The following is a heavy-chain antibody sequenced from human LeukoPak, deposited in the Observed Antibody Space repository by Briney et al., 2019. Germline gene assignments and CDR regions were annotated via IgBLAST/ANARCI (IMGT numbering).Heavy chain of an antibody. CDR2: ISGSGGST. CDR3: ARVKGSGGYLIDY. D-gene: IGHD3-22*01. CDR1: GFTFSSYA. V-gene: IGHV3-23*01. Sequence: PGGSLRLSCAASGFTFSSYAMSWVRQAPGKGLEWVSAISGSGGSTYYADSVKGRFTISRDNAKNSLYLQMNSLRAEDTAVYYCARVKGSGGYLIDYWGQGTLVTVSS. J-gene: IGHJ4*02.